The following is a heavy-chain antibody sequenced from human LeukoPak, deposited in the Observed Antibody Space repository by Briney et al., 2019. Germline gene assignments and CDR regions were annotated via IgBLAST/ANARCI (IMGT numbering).Heavy chain of an antibody. D-gene: IGHD1/OR15-1a*01. V-gene: IGHV4-34*01. Sequence: SETLSLTCAVYGGSFSDYYWNWIRQPPGKGLERIGEINYFGSTNYNPSLKSRVTVSGDTSKNQFSLRLNSVTAADTAVYHCARGYREHQTFYSAHYFDYWAQGTLVTVSS. CDR3: ARGYREHQTFYSAHYFDY. CDR2: INYFGST. J-gene: IGHJ4*02. CDR1: GGSFSDYY.